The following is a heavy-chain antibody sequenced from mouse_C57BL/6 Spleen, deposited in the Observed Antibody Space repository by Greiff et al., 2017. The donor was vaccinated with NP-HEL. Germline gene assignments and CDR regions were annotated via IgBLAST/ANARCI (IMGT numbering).Heavy chain of an antibody. V-gene: IGHV1-72*01. CDR2: IDPNSGGT. CDR1: GYTFTSYW. CDR3: ARYPPYGNYYDWYFDV. Sequence: QVQLQQPGAELVKPGASVKLSCKASGYTFTSYWMHWVKQRPGRGLEWIGRIDPNSGGTKYNEKFKSKATLTVDKPSSTAYMQLSSLTSADSAVYYCARYPPYGNYYDWYFDVWGTGTTVTVSS. J-gene: IGHJ1*03. D-gene: IGHD2-1*01.